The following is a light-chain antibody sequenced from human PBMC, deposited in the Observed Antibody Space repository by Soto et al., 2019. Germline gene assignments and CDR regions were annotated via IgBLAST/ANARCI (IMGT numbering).Light chain of an antibody. CDR3: QSYDSSLSGVV. Sequence: QSVLTQPPSVSWAPGQRVSISCTGSSSNIGAGYDVHWYQHLPGTAPKLLIYYNTNRPSGVPDRFSGSKSGTSASLAITGLQAEDEAYYYCQSYDSSLSGVVFGGGTKLTVL. CDR2: YNT. V-gene: IGLV1-40*01. J-gene: IGLJ2*01. CDR1: SSNIGAGYD.